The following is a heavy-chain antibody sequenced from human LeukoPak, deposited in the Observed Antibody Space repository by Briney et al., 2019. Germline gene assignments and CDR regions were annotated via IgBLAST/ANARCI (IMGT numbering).Heavy chain of an antibody. Sequence: GGSLRLSCAASGFTFSSYWMSWVRQAPGKGLEWVANIKRDGSEKYYVDSVKGRFTISGDNAKNSLYLQTNSLRAEDTAVYYCARDRRWGITGADYWGQGTLVTVSS. J-gene: IGHJ4*02. CDR2: IKRDGSEK. D-gene: IGHD1-20*01. CDR1: GFTFSSYW. CDR3: ARDRRWGITGADY. V-gene: IGHV3-7*01.